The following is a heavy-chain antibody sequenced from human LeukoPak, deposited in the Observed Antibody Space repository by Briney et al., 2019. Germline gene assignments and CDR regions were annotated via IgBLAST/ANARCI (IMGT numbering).Heavy chain of an antibody. CDR3: ARDDSSGYYDALDI. V-gene: IGHV1-2*04. CDR2: INPNSGGT. J-gene: IGHJ3*02. Sequence: ASVKVSCKASGYTFTGYYMHWVRQAPGQGLEWMGWINPNSGGTNYAQKFQGWVTMTRDTSISTAYMELSRLRSDDTAVYYCARDDSSGYYDALDIWGQGTMVTVSS. D-gene: IGHD3-22*01. CDR1: GYTFTGYY.